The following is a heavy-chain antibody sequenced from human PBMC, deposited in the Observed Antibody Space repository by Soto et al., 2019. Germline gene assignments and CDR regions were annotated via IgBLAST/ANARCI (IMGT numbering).Heavy chain of an antibody. V-gene: IGHV1-18*01. Sequence: ASVKVSCKASGYTFTSYGISWVRQAPGQGLEWMGWISAYNGNTNYAQKLQGRVTMTTDTSTSTAYMELRSLRSDDTAVYYCARIVDTAMVPYMDVWGKGTTVTVSS. CDR2: ISAYNGNT. J-gene: IGHJ6*03. D-gene: IGHD5-18*01. CDR1: GYTFTSYG. CDR3: ARIVDTAMVPYMDV.